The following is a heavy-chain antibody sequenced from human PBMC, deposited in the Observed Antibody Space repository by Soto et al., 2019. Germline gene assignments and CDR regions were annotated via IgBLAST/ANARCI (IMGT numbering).Heavy chain of an antibody. CDR2: IASRSNYI. V-gene: IGHV3-21*01. J-gene: IGHJ6*02. D-gene: IGHD2-21*01. CDR1: GFTFSDYN. CDR3: ARNRRIAVEMDV. Sequence: LRLSCVASGFTFSDYNMNWLRQTPGKGLEWVSSIASRSNYIYYADSLKGRFTVSRDNARNSLYLQVDNLRAEDTAVYYCARNRRIAVEMDVWGQGTTVTVSS.